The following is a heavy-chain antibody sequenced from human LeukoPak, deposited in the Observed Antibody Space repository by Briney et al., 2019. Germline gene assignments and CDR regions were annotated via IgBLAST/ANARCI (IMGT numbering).Heavy chain of an antibody. CDR3: ARGATTVFTIFGVVTQHNWFDL. J-gene: IGHJ5*02. CDR1: GYTFTSYY. Sequence: ASVKVSCKASGYTFTSYYMHWVRQAPGQGLEWMGIINPSGGSTSYAQKFQGRVTMTRDTSTSTVYMELSSLRSEDTAVYYCARGATTVFTIFGVVTQHNWFDLWGQGTLVTVSS. V-gene: IGHV1-46*01. CDR2: INPSGGST. D-gene: IGHD3-3*01.